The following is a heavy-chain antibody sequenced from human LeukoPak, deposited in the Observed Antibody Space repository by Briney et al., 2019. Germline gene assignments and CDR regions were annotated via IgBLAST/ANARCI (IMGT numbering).Heavy chain of an antibody. CDR1: GGTFSSYT. D-gene: IGHD2-2*03. CDR3: ARDYGYCSSTSCPGNFNY. V-gene: IGHV1-69*04. CDR2: IIPILGIA. J-gene: IGHJ4*02. Sequence: SVKVSCKASGGTFSSYTISWVRQAPGQGLEWMGRIIPILGIANYAQKFQGRVTITADKSTSTAYMELSSLRSEDTAVYYCARDYGYCSSTSCPGNFNYWGQGTLVTVSS.